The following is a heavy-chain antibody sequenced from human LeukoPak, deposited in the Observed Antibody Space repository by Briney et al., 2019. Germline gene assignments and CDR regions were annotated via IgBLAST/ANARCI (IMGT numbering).Heavy chain of an antibody. CDR1: GFTFSSYA. CDR2: ISDSGGST. D-gene: IGHD6-13*01. J-gene: IGHJ5*02. Sequence: PGGSLRLSCAASGFTFSSYAMSWVRQAPGKGLEWVSSISDSGGSTYYADSVKGRFTVSRDNAKNSLYLQMNSLRAEDTAVYYCARVLRAAASDQDWFDPWGQGTLVTVSS. CDR3: ARVLRAAASDQDWFDP. V-gene: IGHV3-23*01.